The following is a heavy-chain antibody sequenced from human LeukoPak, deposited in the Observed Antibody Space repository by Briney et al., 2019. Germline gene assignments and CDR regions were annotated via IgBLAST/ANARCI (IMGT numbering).Heavy chain of an antibody. Sequence: SETLSLTCTVTGGSITGRSDYWGWIRQPPGKGLEWIGSIYYSGSTYYNPSFKSRVTISVDTSRNQFSLQLRYVTAADTAVYYCARNESVLRTTGLNDFFDDWGQGSLVTVSS. J-gene: IGHJ4*02. V-gene: IGHV4-39*01. D-gene: IGHD4/OR15-4a*01. CDR3: ARNESVLRTTGLNDFFDD. CDR2: IYYSGST. CDR1: GGSITGRSDY.